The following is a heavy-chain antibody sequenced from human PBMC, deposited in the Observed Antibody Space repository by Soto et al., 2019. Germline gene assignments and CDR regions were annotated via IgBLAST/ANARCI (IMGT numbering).Heavy chain of an antibody. V-gene: IGHV3-33*01. CDR3: ARDHYYGSGSYDALDI. D-gene: IGHD3-10*01. CDR1: GFTFSSYG. Sequence: SLRLSCAASGFTFSSYGMHWVRQAPGKGLEWVAGIWYDGSNKYFTDSVKGRFTISRDNSKNTLYLQMNSLRAEDTAMYYCARDHYYGSGSYDALDIWGQGTMVTVSS. J-gene: IGHJ3*02. CDR2: IWYDGSNK.